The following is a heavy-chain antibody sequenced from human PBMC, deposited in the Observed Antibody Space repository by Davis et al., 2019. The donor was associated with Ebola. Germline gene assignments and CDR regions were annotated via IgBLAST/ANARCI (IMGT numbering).Heavy chain of an antibody. J-gene: IGHJ5*01. CDR2: ISGSGGST. D-gene: IGHD3-3*01. Sequence: GESLMISCAASGFSFSIFAMTLVRPAPGKGLEWVSAISGSGGSTYYADSVKGRFTISRDSSKNTLYLQMNSLRAEDTAVYYCAKVAVFEVVVPNWFDSWGQGTLVTVSS. CDR1: GFSFSIFA. V-gene: IGHV3-23*01. CDR3: AKVAVFEVVVPNWFDS.